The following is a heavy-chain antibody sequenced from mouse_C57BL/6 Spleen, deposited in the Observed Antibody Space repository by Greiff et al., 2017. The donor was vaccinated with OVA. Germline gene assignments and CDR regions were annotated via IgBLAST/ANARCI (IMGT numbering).Heavy chain of an antibody. CDR2: IDPSDCYT. J-gene: IGHJ2*01. V-gene: IGHV1-50*01. CDR1: GYTFTSYW. CDR3: ARRGEIYYDDFLYFDY. Sequence: VQLQQPGAELVKPGASVKLSCKASGYTFTSYWMQWVKQRPGQGLEWIGEIDPSDCYTNYNQKFKGKATLTVDTSSSPAYMQLSSLTSEDSAVYYCARRGEIYYDDFLYFDYWGQGTTLTVSS. D-gene: IGHD2-13*01.